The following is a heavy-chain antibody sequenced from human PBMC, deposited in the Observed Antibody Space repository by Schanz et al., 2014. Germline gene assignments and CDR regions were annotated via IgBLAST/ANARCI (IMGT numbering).Heavy chain of an antibody. CDR2: ISWNSGSI. Sequence: EVQLVESGGGLVQPGRSLRLSCAASGFPFNEYGMLWVRQAPGKGLEWVSSISWNSGSIDYADSVKGRFTISRDNAKNSLYLQMNSLRAEDTALYYCARDTAQSCTGPSCFEYFQHWGQGALVTVSS. CDR3: ARDTAQSCTGPSCFEYFQH. D-gene: IGHD2-2*01. CDR1: GFPFNEYG. J-gene: IGHJ1*01. V-gene: IGHV3-9*01.